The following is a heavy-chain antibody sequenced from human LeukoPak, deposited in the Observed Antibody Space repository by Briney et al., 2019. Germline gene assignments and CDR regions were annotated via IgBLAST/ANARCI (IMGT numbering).Heavy chain of an antibody. Sequence: GGSLRLSCAASGFTVGSNYMSWVRQAPGKGLEWVSVIYSGGSTYYADSVKGRFTISRDNSKNTLYLQMNSLRAEDTALYYCAKDARSFGGTYFDYWGQGIQVTVSS. J-gene: IGHJ4*02. V-gene: IGHV3-66*01. CDR2: IYSGGST. CDR1: GFTVGSNY. CDR3: AKDARSFGGTYFDY. D-gene: IGHD4-23*01.